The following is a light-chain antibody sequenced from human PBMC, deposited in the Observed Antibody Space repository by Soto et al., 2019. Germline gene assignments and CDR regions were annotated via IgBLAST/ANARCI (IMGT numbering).Light chain of an antibody. CDR2: EVS. Sequence: QSALTQPPSASGSPGQSVTISCTGTDSDVGGHNYVSWYQQHPGRAPKLIIYEVSKRPSGVPDRFSGSKSGSTASLTVSGLQAEDEADYYCASHGAGNVFGTGTKVTVL. V-gene: IGLV2-8*01. CDR3: ASHGAGNV. CDR1: DSDVGGHNY. J-gene: IGLJ1*01.